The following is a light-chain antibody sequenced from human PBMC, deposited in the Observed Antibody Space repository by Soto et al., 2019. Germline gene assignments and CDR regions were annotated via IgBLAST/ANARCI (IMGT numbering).Light chain of an antibody. J-gene: IGLJ1*01. CDR1: SSDVGSYNL. Sequence: QSALTQPASVSGSPGQSITISCTGTSSDVGSYNLLSWYQQHPGKAPKPIIYEGSKRPSGVSNRFSGSKSGNTASLTISGLQAEDEADYYCCSYAGSRTCERVFGTGTKVTVL. CDR2: EGS. V-gene: IGLV2-23*01. CDR3: CSYAGSRTCERV.